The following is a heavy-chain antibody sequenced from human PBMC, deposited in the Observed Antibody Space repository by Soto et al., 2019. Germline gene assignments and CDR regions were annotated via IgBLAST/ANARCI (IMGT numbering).Heavy chain of an antibody. D-gene: IGHD3-10*01. CDR2: IIPFFDTA. V-gene: IGHV1-69*13. Sequence: GASVKVSCKASGGTFSSYAFSWVRQAPGQGLEWMGDIIPFFDTADYAQKFQGRVTITADESTAYMELSSLRSEDTAVYYCARRRLFGSGCYYWSNFFDPWGRGNPVTVSS. CDR1: GGTFSSYA. J-gene: IGHJ5*02. CDR3: ARRRLFGSGCYYWSNFFDP.